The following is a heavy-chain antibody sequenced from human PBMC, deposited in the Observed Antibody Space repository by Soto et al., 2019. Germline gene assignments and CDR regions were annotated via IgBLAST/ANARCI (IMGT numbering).Heavy chain of an antibody. Sequence: QLQLQESGPGLVRPSETLSLTCTVTGGSVFSSSSYWAWIRQSPGKGLEWIGQIFYNGKTYYSPSLGSRVTMSVDSPNNLSSPSLPSVTATDTALYYCATEMFNAWFDAGGQGVLVTVSS. V-gene: IGHV4-39*01. CDR2: IFYNGKT. D-gene: IGHD3-10*02. J-gene: IGHJ5*02. CDR1: GGSVFSSSSY. CDR3: ATEMFNAWFDA.